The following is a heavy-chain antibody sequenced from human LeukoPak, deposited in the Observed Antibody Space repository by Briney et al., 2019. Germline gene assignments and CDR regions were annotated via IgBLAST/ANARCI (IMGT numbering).Heavy chain of an antibody. D-gene: IGHD3-9*01. CDR2: ISSSGST. J-gene: IGHJ4*02. CDR1: GDSISSYY. CDR3: ASQSYDILTGYYIDN. V-gene: IGHV4-59*08. Sequence: SETLSLTCTVSGDSISSYYWSWLRQPPGKGLEWIGYISSSGSTSYTPSLKSRVTVSVDTSKNQFSLKLSSVTAADTAVYYCASQSYDILTGYYIDNWDQGTLVTVSS.